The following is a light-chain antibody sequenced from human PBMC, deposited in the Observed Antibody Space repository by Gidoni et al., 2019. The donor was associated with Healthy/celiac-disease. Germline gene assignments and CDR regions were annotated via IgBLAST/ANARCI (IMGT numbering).Light chain of an antibody. J-gene: IGKJ4*01. V-gene: IGKV1-33*01. CDR1: QDISNY. Sequence: IQIDQSPSSLSASVGDRVTITCQASQDISNYLNWYQQKPGKAPKLLIYDASNLETGVPSRFSGSGSGTEFTFTISSLQPEDIATYYCQQYDNLPLTFGGGTKVEIK. CDR2: DAS. CDR3: QQYDNLPLT.